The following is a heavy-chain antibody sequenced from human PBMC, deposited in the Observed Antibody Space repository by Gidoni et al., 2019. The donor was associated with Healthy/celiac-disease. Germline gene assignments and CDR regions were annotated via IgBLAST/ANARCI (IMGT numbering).Heavy chain of an antibody. Sequence: EVQLVESGGGLVQPGRSLRLSCAASGFTFDDYAMHWVRQAPGKGLEWVSGISWNSGSIGYADSVKGRFTISRDNAKNSLYLQMNSLRAEDTALYYCAKERIAAAGFDYWGQGTLVTVSS. CDR1: GFTFDDYA. J-gene: IGHJ4*02. CDR3: AKERIAAAGFDY. V-gene: IGHV3-9*01. D-gene: IGHD6-13*01. CDR2: ISWNSGSI.